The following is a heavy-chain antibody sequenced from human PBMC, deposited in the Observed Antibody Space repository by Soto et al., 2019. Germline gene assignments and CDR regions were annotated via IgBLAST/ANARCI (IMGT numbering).Heavy chain of an antibody. D-gene: IGHD3-16*01. V-gene: IGHV1-8*01. CDR3: ARMATFGSLNWFDP. Sequence: ASVKVSCKASGYSFTNNDVTWVRQATGQGLEWMGWMNPGSGDTGYAQKFQGRVTMTRDISIATAYMELSSLRSDDAAIYYCARMATFGSLNWFDPWGQGTLVTVSS. J-gene: IGHJ5*02. CDR1: GYSFTNND. CDR2: MNPGSGDT.